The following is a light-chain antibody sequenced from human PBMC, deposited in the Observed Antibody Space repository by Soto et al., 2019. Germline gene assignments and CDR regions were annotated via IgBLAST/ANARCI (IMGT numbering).Light chain of an antibody. J-gene: IGLJ2*01. CDR3: CSYAGRSTFI. CDR2: AVT. V-gene: IGLV2-23*02. Sequence: QSALTQPASVSGSPGQSITISCAGTSSDVGNFNLVSWYQQHPGKAPKLIIHAVTKWPSGVSNRFSGSKSGNTASLTISGLQADDEAVYHCCSYAGRSTFIFGGGTKVTVL. CDR1: SSDVGNFNL.